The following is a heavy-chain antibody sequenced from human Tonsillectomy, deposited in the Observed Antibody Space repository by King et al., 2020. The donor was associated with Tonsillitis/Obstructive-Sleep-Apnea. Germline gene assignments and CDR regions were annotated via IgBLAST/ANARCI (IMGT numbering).Heavy chain of an antibody. V-gene: IGHV1-69*01. CDR2: IIPLFGSS. CDR3: ARAAGPLRLNSYMDV. J-gene: IGHJ6*03. D-gene: IGHD3-10*01. CDR1: GDVFKQNA. Sequence: VKLVESGAEVRKPGSSVKVSCKAPGDVFKQNAITWVRQAPGQGLEWMGGIIPLFGSSNYAQKFQGRITITADDFTSTVYMEVTSLRVEDTAVYYCARAAGPLRLNSYMDVWGKGTTVTVSS.